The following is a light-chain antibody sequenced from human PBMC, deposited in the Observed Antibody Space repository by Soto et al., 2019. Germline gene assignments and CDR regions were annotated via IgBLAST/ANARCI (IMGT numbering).Light chain of an antibody. CDR2: WAS. CDR3: HQYYTFPRT. J-gene: IGKJ1*01. CDR1: ESVLHSSNEKKY. V-gene: IGKV4-1*01. Sequence: DIVMIQSPDSLAVSLGERATINCTSSESVLHSSNEKKYLAWYQQKPGQPPKLLIYWASTRESGVPDRFSGSGSGTDFTLTISSLQAEDLAVYFCHQYYTFPRTFGQGTKVEIK.